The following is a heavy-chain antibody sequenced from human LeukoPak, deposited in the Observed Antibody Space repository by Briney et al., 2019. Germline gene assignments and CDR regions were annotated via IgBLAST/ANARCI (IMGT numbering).Heavy chain of an antibody. D-gene: IGHD1-26*01. CDR3: AREGAGAFDY. CDR1: GFIFRRYI. V-gene: IGHV3-30-3*01. CDR2: ISPDGNEM. J-gene: IGHJ4*02. Sequence: GGSLRLSCTVSGFIFRRYIMHGVRQAPAKGLEWVASISPDGNEMYHADSVKGRFTISRDNSKNTLYLQMNSLRAEDTAMYSCAREGAGAFDYWGQGTLVTVSS.